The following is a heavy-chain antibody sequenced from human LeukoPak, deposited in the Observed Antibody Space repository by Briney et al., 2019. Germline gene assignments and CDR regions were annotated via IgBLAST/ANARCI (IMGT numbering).Heavy chain of an antibody. J-gene: IGHJ4*02. CDR3: ATDGGPFDN. CDR1: GVPISGYW. D-gene: IGHD3-10*01. V-gene: IGHV3-7*01. CDR2: ITQAASDI. Sequence: PGGSLRLSCAASGVPISGYWMSWVGQAPGKGLEWVADITQAASDIYYVASLRGRFTISRDNANNSVFLQMNSLRAEDTAVYYCATDGGPFDNWGQGILVTVSS.